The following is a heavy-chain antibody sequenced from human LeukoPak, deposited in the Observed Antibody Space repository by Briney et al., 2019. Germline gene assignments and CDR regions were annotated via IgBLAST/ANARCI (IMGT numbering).Heavy chain of an antibody. J-gene: IGHJ3*02. Sequence: ASVKVSCKASGYTFTDYYIHWVRQAPGQGLEWMGWINPNTGGTNYAQKFQGRVTMTRDTSISTAYMELSRLRSDDTAMYYCARNIWFGESSDGSDIWGQGTMVTVSS. CDR2: INPNTGGT. CDR1: GYTFTDYY. V-gene: IGHV1-2*02. D-gene: IGHD3-10*01. CDR3: ARNIWFGESSDGSDI.